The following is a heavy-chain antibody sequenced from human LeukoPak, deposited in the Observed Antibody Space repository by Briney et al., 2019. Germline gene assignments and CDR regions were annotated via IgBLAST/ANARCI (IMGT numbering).Heavy chain of an antibody. J-gene: IGHJ4*02. CDR2: ISSSGVGT. D-gene: IGHD4-17*01. Sequence: GGSLRLSCAASGFTFSSYAMSWVRQAPGKGLEWVSAISSSGVGTYYADSVKGRFTISRDNSKNTLYLQMNSLRAEDTAVYYCAKRPTTSYFDYWGQGTLVTVSS. CDR3: AKRPTTSYFDY. V-gene: IGHV3-23*01. CDR1: GFTFSSYA.